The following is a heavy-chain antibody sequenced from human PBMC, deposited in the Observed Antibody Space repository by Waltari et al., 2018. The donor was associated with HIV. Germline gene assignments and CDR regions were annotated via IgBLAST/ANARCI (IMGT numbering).Heavy chain of an antibody. D-gene: IGHD3-3*01. CDR2: IYYSGST. CDR1: GGSIRSGGYY. J-gene: IGHJ6*02. V-gene: IGHV4-31*03. Sequence: QVQLQESGPGLVKPSQTLSLTCTVSGGSIRSGGYYWSWLRQHPGKGLEWIGYIYYSGSTYYNPSLKSRVTISVDTSKNQFSLKLSSVTAADTAVYYCARDHATIFGGGGRDYGMDVWGQGTTVTVSS. CDR3: ARDHATIFGGGGRDYGMDV.